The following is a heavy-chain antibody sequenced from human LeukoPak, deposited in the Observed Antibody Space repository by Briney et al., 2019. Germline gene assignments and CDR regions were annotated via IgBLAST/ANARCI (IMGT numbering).Heavy chain of an antibody. CDR2: IYYSGST. CDR1: GGSISSSSYY. V-gene: IGHV4-39*07. Sequence: SETLSLTCTVSGGSISSSSYYWGWIRQPPGKGLEWIGNIYYSGSTYYNPSLESRVTISVHTSKNQFSLKLSSVTAADTAVYYCARDGYLAADYWGRGTLVTVSS. D-gene: IGHD2-2*03. CDR3: ARDGYLAADY. J-gene: IGHJ4*02.